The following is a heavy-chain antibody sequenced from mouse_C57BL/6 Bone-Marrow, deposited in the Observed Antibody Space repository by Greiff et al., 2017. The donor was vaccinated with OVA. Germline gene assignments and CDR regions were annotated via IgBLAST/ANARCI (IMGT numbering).Heavy chain of an antibody. CDR1: GFNIKNTY. CDR3: AYYDYDVAWFAY. V-gene: IGHV14-3*01. CDR2: IDPANGNT. J-gene: IGHJ3*01. D-gene: IGHD2-4*01. Sequence: EVMLVESVAELVRPGASVKLSCTASGFNIKNTYMHWVKQRPEQGLEWIGRIDPANGNTKYAPKFQGKATITADTSSNTAYLQLSSLTSEDIAIYYCAYYDYDVAWFAYWGQGTLVTVSA.